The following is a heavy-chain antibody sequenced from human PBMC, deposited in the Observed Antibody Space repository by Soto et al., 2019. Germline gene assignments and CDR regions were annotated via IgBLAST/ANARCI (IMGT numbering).Heavy chain of an antibody. V-gene: IGHV3-23*01. J-gene: IGHJ6*02. CDR2: ISGSGGST. Sequence: GGSLRLSCAASGFTFSSYAMSWVRQAPGKGLEWVSAISGSGGSTYYADSVKGRLTISRDNSKNTLYLQMNSLRAEDTAVYYCAKVGRPASGGYDILTGYYYYYYGMDVWGQGTTVTVSS. D-gene: IGHD3-9*01. CDR1: GFTFSSYA. CDR3: AKVGRPASGGYDILTGYYYYYYGMDV.